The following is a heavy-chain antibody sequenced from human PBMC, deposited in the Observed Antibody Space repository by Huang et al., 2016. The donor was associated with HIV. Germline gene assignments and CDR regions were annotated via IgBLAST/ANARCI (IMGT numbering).Heavy chain of an antibody. CDR3: ARHFSYYDSSGYTPWDAFDI. Sequence: QLQLQGSGPGLVKPSETMSLTCTVSGGSITSSSYYWGWIRQPPGKGLEWIGSIYYSGSTDYNPSLKSRVTVSVDTSKNQFSLKLSSVTVADTAVYYCARHFSYYDSSGYTPWDAFDIWGQGTMVTVSS. CDR2: IYYSGST. D-gene: IGHD3-22*01. V-gene: IGHV4-39*01. CDR1: GGSITSSSYY. J-gene: IGHJ3*02.